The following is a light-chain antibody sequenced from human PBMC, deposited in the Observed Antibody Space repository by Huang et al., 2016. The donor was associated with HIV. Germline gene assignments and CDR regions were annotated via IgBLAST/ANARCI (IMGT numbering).Light chain of an antibody. J-gene: IGKJ1*01. Sequence: ETVMTQSPATLSVSPGERATLSCRARQSVSSNLAWYQQKPGQAPRLLIYGASTRATGIPAMFSGSGSGTEFTLTISSLQSEDFAVYYCQQYNNWPSAFGQGTKVEIK. CDR2: GAS. CDR1: QSVSSN. V-gene: IGKV3-15*01. CDR3: QQYNNWPSA.